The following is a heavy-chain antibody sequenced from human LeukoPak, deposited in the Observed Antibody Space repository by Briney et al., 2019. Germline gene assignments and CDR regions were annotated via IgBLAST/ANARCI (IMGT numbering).Heavy chain of an antibody. CDR1: GYSFTSYW. CDR3: ARQYGQLFDY. Sequence: PGESLKISCKGSGYSFTSYWIGWVRQMPGKGLGWMGSIYLGDSDTRYTPSFQSQVTISADKTISTAYLQRSSLKASDTAMYYCARQYGQLFDYWGQGTLVTVSS. D-gene: IGHD6-13*01. CDR2: IYLGDSDT. J-gene: IGHJ4*02. V-gene: IGHV5-51*01.